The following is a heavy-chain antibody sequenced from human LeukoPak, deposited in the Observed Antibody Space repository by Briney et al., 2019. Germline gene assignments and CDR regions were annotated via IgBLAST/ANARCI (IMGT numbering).Heavy chain of an antibody. V-gene: IGHV4-30-4*01. CDR2: IYYSGST. CDR1: GGSISSGDYY. J-gene: IGHJ4*02. D-gene: IGHD5-18*01. Sequence: SETLSLTCTVSGGSISSGDYYWSWIRQPPGKGLEWIGYIYYSGSTYYNPSLKSRVTISVDTSKNQFSLKLSSVTAADTAVYYCARAGYSYGYGMDYWGQGTLVTVSS. CDR3: ARAGYSYGYGMDY.